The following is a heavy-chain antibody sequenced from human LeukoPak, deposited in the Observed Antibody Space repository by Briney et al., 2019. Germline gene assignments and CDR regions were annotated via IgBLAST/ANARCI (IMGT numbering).Heavy chain of an antibody. CDR3: AXXXGXXXYSFDY. CDR1: GFTFSSYA. Sequence: GGSLRLSCAASGFTFSSYAMSWVRQAPGKGLEWVSTFRGVGSTTYYADSVKGRFTISTDNSKNTLSLQMNSLRAEDTAVYYCAXXXGXXXYSFDYWGQGTLXT. J-gene: IGHJ4*02. D-gene: IGHD3-10*01. V-gene: IGHV3-23*01. CDR2: FRGVGSTT.